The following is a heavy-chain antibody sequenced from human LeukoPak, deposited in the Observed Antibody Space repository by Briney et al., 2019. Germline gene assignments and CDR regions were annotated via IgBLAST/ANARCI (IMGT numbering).Heavy chain of an antibody. CDR2: IKSKTDGGAT. Sequence: PGGSLRLSCAASGFTFSSYSMNWVRQAPGKGLEWVGRIKSKTDGGATAYAAPVKGRFTISRDDSKNTLCLQMNSLKTEDTAVYYCTTGYGDYRFDPWGHGTLVTVSS. V-gene: IGHV3-15*01. CDR1: GFTFSSYS. CDR3: TTGYGDYRFDP. J-gene: IGHJ5*02. D-gene: IGHD4-17*01.